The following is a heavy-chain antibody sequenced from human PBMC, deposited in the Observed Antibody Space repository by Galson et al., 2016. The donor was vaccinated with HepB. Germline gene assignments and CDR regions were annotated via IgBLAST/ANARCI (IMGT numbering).Heavy chain of an antibody. J-gene: IGHJ4*02. Sequence: SVKVSCKASGGTFNNYIIIWVRQAPGQGLEWMGKLIPTFTRTEYAQKFQGRVTITADAATTTTYMELTNLRSKDTAVYYCARSIVGAAFDSWGQGSLVTVSS. D-gene: IGHD1-26*01. CDR2: LIPTFTRT. V-gene: IGHV1-69*13. CDR3: ARSIVGAAFDS. CDR1: GGTFNNYI.